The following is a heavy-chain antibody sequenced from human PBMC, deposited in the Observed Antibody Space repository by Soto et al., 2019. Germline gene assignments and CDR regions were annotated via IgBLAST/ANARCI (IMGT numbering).Heavy chain of an antibody. D-gene: IGHD2-2*01. V-gene: IGHV4-34*01. J-gene: IGHJ6*02. CDR3: ARGGGIVVVPAAMGYYYYGMDV. Sequence: PSETLSLTCTVSGVAISTYYWSWIRQPPGKGLEWIGEINHSGSTNYNPSLKSRVTIPVDTSKNQFSLKLSSVTAADTAVYYCARGGGIVVVPAAMGYYYYGMDVWGQGTTVTVSS. CDR2: INHSGST. CDR1: GVAISTYY.